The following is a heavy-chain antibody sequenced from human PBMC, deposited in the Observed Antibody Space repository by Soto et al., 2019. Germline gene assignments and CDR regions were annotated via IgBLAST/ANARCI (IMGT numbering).Heavy chain of an antibody. CDR1: GGSFIGYY. CDR2: INHSGST. D-gene: IGHD3-10*01. J-gene: IGHJ4*02. V-gene: IGHV4-34*01. CDR3: ARGPLPGSGRGGDY. Sequence: SETLSLTCAVYGGSFIGYYWSWIRQPPGKGLEWIGEINHSGSTNYNPSLKSRVTISVDTSKNQFSLKLSSVTAADTAVYYCARGPLPGSGRGGDYWGQGTLVTVSS.